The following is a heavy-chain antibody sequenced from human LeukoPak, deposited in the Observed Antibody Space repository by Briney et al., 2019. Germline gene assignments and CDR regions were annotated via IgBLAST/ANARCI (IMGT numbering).Heavy chain of an antibody. Sequence: GGSLRLSCAASGFTFSSYGMHWVRQAPGKGLEWVAVVWYDGDNKFYADSVKGRFTISRDNSKNTLYLQMNSLRAEDTAIYYCARDEGVAVYYFDYWAQETLVTVSS. D-gene: IGHD3-22*01. CDR3: ARDEGVAVYYFDY. CDR2: VWYDGDNK. CDR1: GFTFSSYG. J-gene: IGHJ4*02. V-gene: IGHV3-33*01.